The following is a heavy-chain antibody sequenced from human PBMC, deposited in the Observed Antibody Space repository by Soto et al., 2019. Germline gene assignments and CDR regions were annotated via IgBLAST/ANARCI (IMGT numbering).Heavy chain of an antibody. CDR2: ISGSGGST. Sequence: EVQLLESGGGLVQPGGSLRLSCAASGFTFSSYAMSWVRQAPGKGLEWVSAISGSGGSTYYADSVKGRFTLSRDNPKNTLYLQMNSLRAEDTAVYYCAKFNQLLGTLDYGGQGTLVTVSS. J-gene: IGHJ4*02. CDR1: GFTFSSYA. CDR3: AKFNQLLGTLDY. V-gene: IGHV3-23*01. D-gene: IGHD2-2*01.